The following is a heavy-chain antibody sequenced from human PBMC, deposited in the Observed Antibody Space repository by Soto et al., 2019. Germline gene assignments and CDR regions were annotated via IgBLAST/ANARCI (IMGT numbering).Heavy chain of an antibody. D-gene: IGHD1-26*01. Sequence: QVQLVQSGAEAKKPGASVKVSCEASGYTFTSYAILWVRQAPGQRLEWMGWINVGNGNTKYSQKFQGRVTITRDTSASTAYMELSSLRSEDTAVYYCARSVGAALSDYWGQGTLVTVSS. CDR1: GYTFTSYA. CDR2: INVGNGNT. CDR3: ARSVGAALSDY. J-gene: IGHJ4*02. V-gene: IGHV1-3*01.